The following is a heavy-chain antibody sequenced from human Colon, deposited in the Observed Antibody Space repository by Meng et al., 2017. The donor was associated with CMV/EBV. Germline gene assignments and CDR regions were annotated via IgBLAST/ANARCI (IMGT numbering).Heavy chain of an antibody. Sequence: GGLLRLSCTTYGFDFNNHWMTWVRQVPGKGLEWLGNIKKDGSERNHVDPVKDRFTISRDNTQNSLYLQMSSLRVEDTAMYYCMTPTGSSDYWGQGTLVTVSS. D-gene: IGHD6-6*01. J-gene: IGHJ4*02. V-gene: IGHV3-7*01. CDR2: IKKDGSER. CDR1: GFDFNNHW. CDR3: MTPTGSSDY.